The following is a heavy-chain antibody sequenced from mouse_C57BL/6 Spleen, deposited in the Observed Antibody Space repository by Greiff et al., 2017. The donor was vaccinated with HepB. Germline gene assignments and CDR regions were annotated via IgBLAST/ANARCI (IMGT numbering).Heavy chain of an antibody. CDR1: GYTFTDYE. Sequence: QVQLQQSGPELVKPGASVTLSCKASGYTFTDYEMHWVKQTPVHGLEWIGAIDPETGGTAYNQKFKGKAILTADKSSSTAYMELRSLTSEDSAVYYCTRTGTRYFDVWGTGTTVTVSS. V-gene: IGHV1-15*01. D-gene: IGHD4-1*01. CDR3: TRTGTRYFDV. J-gene: IGHJ1*03. CDR2: IDPETGGT.